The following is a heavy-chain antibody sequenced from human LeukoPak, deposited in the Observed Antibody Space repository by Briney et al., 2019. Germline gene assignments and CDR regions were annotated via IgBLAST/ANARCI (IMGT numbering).Heavy chain of an antibody. Sequence: GGSLRLSCAASGFTFSSYSMNWVRQAPGKGLEWVSSISSSSSYIYYADSVKGRFTISRDNAKNTLYLEMNSLRADDTAVYYCARVQWELPPFWGQGTLVTVSS. D-gene: IGHD1-26*01. V-gene: IGHV3-21*01. CDR2: ISSSSSYI. CDR3: ARVQWELPPF. J-gene: IGHJ4*02. CDR1: GFTFSSYS.